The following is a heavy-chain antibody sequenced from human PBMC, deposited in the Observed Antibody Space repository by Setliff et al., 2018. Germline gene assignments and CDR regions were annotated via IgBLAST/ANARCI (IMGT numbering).Heavy chain of an antibody. V-gene: IGHV4-4*07. CDR3: ARKGISALSGAFDM. CDR2: FYTSGST. D-gene: IGHD1-26*01. Sequence: SETLSLPCTVSGGSISNYYWSWIRQPAGKGLEWIGRFYTSGSTNYNPSLKSRVTMSVDTSKNQFSLKLSSVTAADTAVYYCARKGISALSGAFDMWGQGTMVTVSS. J-gene: IGHJ3*02. CDR1: GGSISNYY.